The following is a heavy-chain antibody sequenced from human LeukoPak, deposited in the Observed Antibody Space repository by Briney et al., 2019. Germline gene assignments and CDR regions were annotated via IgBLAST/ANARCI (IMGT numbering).Heavy chain of an antibody. J-gene: IGHJ4*02. CDR2: IKQDGSGK. V-gene: IGHV3-7*03. CDR1: GFTFSTAW. D-gene: IGHD3-10*01. CDR3: ARQASGNYFDF. Sequence: PGGSLRLSCAASGFTFSTAWMFWVRQAPGKGLEWVATIKQDGSGKHYLDSVKGRFTISRDNAQNSLFLQMNSLRAEDTAVYYCARQASGNYFDFWGQGTLVTVSS.